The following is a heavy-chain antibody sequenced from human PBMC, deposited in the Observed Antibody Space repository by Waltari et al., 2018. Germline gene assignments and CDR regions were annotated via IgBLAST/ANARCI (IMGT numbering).Heavy chain of an antibody. D-gene: IGHD4-17*01. CDR1: GFSLSTSGVG. V-gene: IGHV2-5*01. CDR3: AHRLDYGDYFDY. CDR2: IYWNDDK. Sequence: QITLKESGPTLVKPTQTLTLTCTFSGFSLSTSGVGVGWIRQPPGKALEWLALIYWNDDKRYSPSLKSRLTITKDTSKNQVVLTMTNMDPVDTATYYCAHRLDYGDYFDYWGQGTLVTVSS. J-gene: IGHJ4*02.